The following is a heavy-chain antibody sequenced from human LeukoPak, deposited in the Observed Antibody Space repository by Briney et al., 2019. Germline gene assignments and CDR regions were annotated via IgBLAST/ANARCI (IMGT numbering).Heavy chain of an antibody. CDR3: ARDWAE. J-gene: IGHJ4*02. V-gene: IGHV4-4*07. CDR1: GGSISSYY. Sequence: SETLSLTCTVSGGSISSYYWSWIRQPAGKGLEWIGSIYYSGSTYYNPSLKSRVTISVDTSKNQSSLKLSSVTAAETAVYYCARDWAEWGQGTLVTVSS. CDR2: IYYSGST. D-gene: IGHD7-27*01.